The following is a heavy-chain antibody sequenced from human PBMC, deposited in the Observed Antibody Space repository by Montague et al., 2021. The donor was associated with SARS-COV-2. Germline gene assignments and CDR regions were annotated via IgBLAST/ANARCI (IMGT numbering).Heavy chain of an antibody. D-gene: IGHD2-2*01. CDR3: VRFRFCSSTSYNAGIFGYFDS. J-gene: IGHJ4*02. CDR2: IYHTGST. Sequence: TLSLTCTVSGGSISGSLYYWGWIRQPPGKGLEWIGYIYHTGSTDYDPSLKSRLTISLDASKSDFSLHLSSVTAADTAVYYCVRFRFCSSTSYNAGIFGYFDSWGQGIRVTVSS. V-gene: IGHV4-31*03. CDR1: GGSISGSLYY.